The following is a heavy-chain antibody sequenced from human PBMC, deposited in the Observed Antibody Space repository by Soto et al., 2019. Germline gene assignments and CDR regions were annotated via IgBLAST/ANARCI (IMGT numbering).Heavy chain of an antibody. Sequence: GGSLRLSCVASGFTFTTYWMSWVRQAPGKGLECVANIRQDGGAQYYVDSVKGRFTISRDNAKNSVYLQMDSLRVEDTAVYYCVRGGHGSGSYLGSSWGQGILVTVYS. D-gene: IGHD3-10*01. CDR2: IRQDGGAQ. V-gene: IGHV3-7*03. CDR1: GFTFTTYW. CDR3: VRGGHGSGSYLGSS. J-gene: IGHJ5*02.